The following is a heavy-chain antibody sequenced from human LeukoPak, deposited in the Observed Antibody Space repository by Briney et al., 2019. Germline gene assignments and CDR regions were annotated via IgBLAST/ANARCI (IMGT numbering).Heavy chain of an antibody. CDR1: GGFFSNYW. CDR2: INYDGSEK. D-gene: IGHD6-19*01. CDR3: ARAEQWLATVN. J-gene: IGHJ4*02. Sequence: GGSLRLSCAASGGFFSNYWMNWVRQAPGKGLEWVANINYDGSEKYYVDSVKGRFTISRDNAKNSLYLQMNSLRAEDTAVYYCARAEQWLATVNWGQGTLVTVSS. V-gene: IGHV3-7*01.